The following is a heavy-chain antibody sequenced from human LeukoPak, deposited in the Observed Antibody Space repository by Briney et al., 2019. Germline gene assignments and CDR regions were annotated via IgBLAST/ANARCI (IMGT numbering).Heavy chain of an antibody. CDR2: IDSTSTYI. CDR3: ARGLHCSGGSCYEYYYYYYGMDV. V-gene: IGHV3-21*01. Sequence: PGGSLRLSCAASRFTFSTYSMSWVRQAPGKGLEWVSSIDSTSTYIYYADSVKGRFTISRDNAKNSLYLQMNSLRAEDTAVYYCARGLHCSGGSCYEYYYYYYGMDVWGQGTTVTVSS. CDR1: RFTFSTYS. J-gene: IGHJ6*02. D-gene: IGHD2-15*01.